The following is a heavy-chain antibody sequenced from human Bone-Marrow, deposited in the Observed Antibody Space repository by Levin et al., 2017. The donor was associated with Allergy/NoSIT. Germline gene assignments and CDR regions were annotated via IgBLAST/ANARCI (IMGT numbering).Heavy chain of an antibody. CDR2: ISSSGSEM. CDR1: GFTFRIYS. J-gene: IGHJ3*02. Sequence: GESLKISCTVSGFTFRIYSINWVRQAPGKGLEWVSSISSSGSEMYYVDSVKGRFTISRDNAKNSLTLQVNSLRAEDTAVYYCARGIIGDVRVAHKEAFDIWGQGTMVSVSS. V-gene: IGHV3-21*01. CDR3: ARGIIGDVRVAHKEAFDI. D-gene: IGHD2-8*02.